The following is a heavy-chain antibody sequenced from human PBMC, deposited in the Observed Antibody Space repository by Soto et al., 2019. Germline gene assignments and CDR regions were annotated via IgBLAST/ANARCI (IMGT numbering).Heavy chain of an antibody. CDR2: ISSSSSTK. Sequence: GSQRLSYAACGFTFSSYAMHWVRQEPGKGLEWVSYISSSSSTKYYADSVKGRFTISRDNAKNSLYLQMNSLRDEDTAVYYCAKGRYYYDSSGQTLDYWGQGTLVTVSS. CDR3: AKGRYYYDSSGQTLDY. V-gene: IGHV3-48*02. J-gene: IGHJ4*02. D-gene: IGHD3-22*01. CDR1: GFTFSSYA.